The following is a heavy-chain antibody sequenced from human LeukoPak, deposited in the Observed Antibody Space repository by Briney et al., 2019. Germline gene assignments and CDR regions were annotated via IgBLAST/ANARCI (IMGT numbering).Heavy chain of an antibody. Sequence: SETLSLTCTVSGSSISSYYWSWIRQPPGKGLEWIGYIYYSGSTNYNPSLKSRVTISVDTSKNQFSLKLSSVTAADTAVYYCARVQDATYYYDSSGDDAFDIWGQGTMVTVSS. J-gene: IGHJ3*02. CDR3: ARVQDATYYYDSSGDDAFDI. CDR1: GSSISSYY. CDR2: IYYSGST. D-gene: IGHD3-22*01. V-gene: IGHV4-59*01.